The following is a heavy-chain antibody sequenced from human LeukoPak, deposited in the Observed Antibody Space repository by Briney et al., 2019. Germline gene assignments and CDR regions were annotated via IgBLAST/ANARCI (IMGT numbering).Heavy chain of an antibody. V-gene: IGHV4-59*01. CDR3: ARDYYDSSGYYYDDAFDI. J-gene: IGHJ3*02. Sequence: SETLSLTCTVTGGSISSYYWSWIRQPPGKGLEWIGYIYYSGSTNYNPSLTSRVSISVDTCKNQFSLKLSSVTAADTAVYYCARDYYDSSGYYYDDAFDIWGQGTMVTVSS. D-gene: IGHD3-22*01. CDR1: GGSISSYY. CDR2: IYYSGST.